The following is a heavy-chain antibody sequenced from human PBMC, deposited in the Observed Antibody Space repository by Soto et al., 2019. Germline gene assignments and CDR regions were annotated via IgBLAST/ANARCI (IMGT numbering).Heavy chain of an antibody. CDR1: GFSLSTSGVG. J-gene: IGHJ6*02. CDR2: IYWDDDK. CDR3: AHRRGHSSSSWYYYYGMDV. V-gene: IGHV2-5*02. Sequence: QITLKESGPTLVKPTQTLTLTCTFSGFSLSTSGVGVGWIRQPPGKALEWLALIYWDDDKRYSPSLKSRLTFTEDTPKNQVVRTMTNMDPVDTATYYCAHRRGHSSSSWYYYYGMDVWGQGTTVTVSS. D-gene: IGHD6-6*01.